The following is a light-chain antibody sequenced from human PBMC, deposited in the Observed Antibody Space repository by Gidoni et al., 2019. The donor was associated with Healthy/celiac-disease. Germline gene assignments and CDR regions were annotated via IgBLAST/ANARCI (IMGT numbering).Light chain of an antibody. Sequence: IVMTQSPATLSVSPGARATLSCRASQSVSSNLAWYQPKPGQAPRLLIYGASTRATGIPARFSGSGSGTEFTLTISSLQSEDFAVYYCQQYNNWPRTFGQGTKVEIK. V-gene: IGKV3-15*01. J-gene: IGKJ1*01. CDR1: QSVSSN. CDR3: QQYNNWPRT. CDR2: GAS.